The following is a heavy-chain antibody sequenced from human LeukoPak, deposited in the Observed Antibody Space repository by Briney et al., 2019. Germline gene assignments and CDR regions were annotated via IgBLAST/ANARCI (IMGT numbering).Heavy chain of an antibody. D-gene: IGHD3-22*01. V-gene: IGHV4-59*01. CDR1: GFTFSSYS. CDR3: ARDQIDSSGYYYSNWFDP. Sequence: GSLRLSCAASGFTFSSYSMNWVRQAPGKGLEWIGYIYYSGSTNYNPSLKSRVTISVDTSKNQFSLKLSSVTAADTAVYYCARDQIDSSGYYYSNWFDPWGQGTLVTVSS. CDR2: IYYSGST. J-gene: IGHJ5*02.